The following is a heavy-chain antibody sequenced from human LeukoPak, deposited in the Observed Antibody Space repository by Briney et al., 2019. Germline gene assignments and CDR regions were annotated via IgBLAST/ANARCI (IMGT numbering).Heavy chain of an antibody. CDR3: VRVVLYDYGSGHFDH. V-gene: IGHV4-39*07. D-gene: IGHD3-10*01. J-gene: IGHJ4*02. CDR2: IYYSGST. CDR1: GGSITSGGHY. Sequence: PSETLSLTCTVSGGSITSGGHYWGWIRQSPGKGPECIGTIYYSGSTYYNPSVHSRVTISTDSSKNQFSLKLTSVTAADSGVYYCVRVVLYDYGSGHFDHWGQGTLVTVSS.